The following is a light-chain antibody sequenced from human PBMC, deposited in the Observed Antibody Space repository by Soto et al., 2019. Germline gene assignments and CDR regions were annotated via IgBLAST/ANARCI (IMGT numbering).Light chain of an antibody. J-gene: IGLJ1*01. CDR1: SSDVGGYDY. V-gene: IGLV2-14*01. CDR2: EVS. CDR3: SSFTSSRTPFV. Sequence: QSALTQPASVSGSPGQSITISCTGTSSDVGGYDYVSWYQQHPGKAPKLMIYEVSNRPSGISNRFSGSKSANTASLTISGLQAEDEADYYCSSFTSSRTPFVFGTGTKLTVL.